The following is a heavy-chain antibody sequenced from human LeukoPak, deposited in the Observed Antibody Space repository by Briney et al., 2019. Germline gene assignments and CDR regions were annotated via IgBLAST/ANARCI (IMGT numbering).Heavy chain of an antibody. D-gene: IGHD5-18*01. CDR1: GGSISSGGYY. J-gene: IGHJ4*02. Sequence: SETLSLTCTVSGGSISSGGYYWSWIRQPPGKGLEWIGYIYHSGSTYYNPSLKSRVTISVDRSKNQFSLKLSSVTAADTAVYYCALNRADQLWFKEGYWGQGTLVTVSS. CDR3: ALNRADQLWFKEGY. CDR2: IYHSGST. V-gene: IGHV4-30-2*01.